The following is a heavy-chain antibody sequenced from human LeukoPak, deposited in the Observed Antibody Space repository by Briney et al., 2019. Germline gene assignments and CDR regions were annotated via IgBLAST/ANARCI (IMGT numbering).Heavy chain of an antibody. D-gene: IGHD3-10*01. Sequence: SETLSLTCTVSGGYISRNYWRWIRQPPPKGLEWIGYLYYSGSTKYKPSLNSRVTISVDTSKNQFSLKVSSGTAADTAVYYCARESGSGSPLYYFDYWGKGNLVSVS. CDR1: GGYISRNY. CDR3: ARESGSGSPLYYFDY. J-gene: IGHJ4*02. V-gene: IGHV4-59*01. CDR2: LYYSGST.